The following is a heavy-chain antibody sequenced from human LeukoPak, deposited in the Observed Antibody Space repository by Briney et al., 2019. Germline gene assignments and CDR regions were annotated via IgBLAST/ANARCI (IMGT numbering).Heavy chain of an antibody. V-gene: IGHV1-24*01. D-gene: IGHD6-6*01. Sequence: ASVSVSCTVSGYTLTELSMHWVRQAPGKGREWMGGFDPEDGETIYAQKFQGRVTMTEDTSTDTAYMELSSLRSEDTAVYYCATDLTRSSSSIPGPGFDYWGQGTLVTVSS. CDR3: ATDLTRSSSSIPGPGFDY. CDR1: GYTLTELS. CDR2: FDPEDGET. J-gene: IGHJ4*02.